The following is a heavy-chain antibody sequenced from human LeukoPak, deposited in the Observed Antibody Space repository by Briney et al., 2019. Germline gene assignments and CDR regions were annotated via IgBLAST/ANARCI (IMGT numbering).Heavy chain of an antibody. V-gene: IGHV4-30-2*01. J-gene: IGHJ4*02. CDR1: GASVSSGGSS. CDR3: ARDSYGLGSNYFDP. D-gene: IGHD3-10*01. CDR2: IYHIVNT. Sequence: SETLSLTCAVTGASVSSGGSSWAWIRQPPGKGLEWIGYIYHIVNTFYNPSLQSRVTISVDRAKNQVSLRLTSVTAADTAVYYCARDSYGLGSNYFDPWGQGTQVTISS.